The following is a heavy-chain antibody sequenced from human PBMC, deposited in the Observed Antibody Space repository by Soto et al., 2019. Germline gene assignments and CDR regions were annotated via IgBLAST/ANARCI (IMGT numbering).Heavy chain of an antibody. CDR3: ARGPSSSSLYVFCSAYSPAGDT. CDR2: INHSGST. V-gene: IGHV4-34*01. J-gene: IGHJ4*02. D-gene: IGHD3-3*01. CDR1: GGSFSGYY. Sequence: SETLSLTCAVYGGSFSGYYWSWIRQPPGKGLEWIGEINHSGSTNYNPSLKSRVTISVDTSKNQFSLKLSSVTAADTAVYYCARGPSSSSLYVFCSAYSPAGDTWGQETLLTVSS.